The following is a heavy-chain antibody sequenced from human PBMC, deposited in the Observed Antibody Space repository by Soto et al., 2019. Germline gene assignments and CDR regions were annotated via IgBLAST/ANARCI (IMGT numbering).Heavy chain of an antibody. CDR1: GFTFSDYY. V-gene: IGHV3-11*01. Sequence: QVQLVESGGGLVKTSGSLRIACAASGFTFSDYYMSWVRQAPGKGLEWVSYISSSGNTIYYADSVKGRFTISRDNAKNSVYLQMNSLRAEDTALYFCAKMXXENYYDXVFXWGQGTLVTVSS. CDR3: AKMXXENYYDXVFX. D-gene: IGHD3-22*01. CDR2: ISSSGNTI. J-gene: IGHJ4*02.